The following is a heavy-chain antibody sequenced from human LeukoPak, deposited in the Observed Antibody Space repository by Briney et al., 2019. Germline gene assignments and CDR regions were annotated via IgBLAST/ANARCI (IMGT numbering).Heavy chain of an antibody. CDR3: ARGDPLYY. CDR1: GFTFSDYY. J-gene: IGHJ4*02. Sequence: SGGSLRLSCPPSGFTFSDYYMSWIRQPRGKGLEFVSYISSSISYTNYADSVKGRFTISRDNSKNSLYLQMNSLRAEDTAVYYCARGDPLYYWGQGTLVTVSS. V-gene: IGHV3-11*06. D-gene: IGHD3-16*01. CDR2: ISSSISYT.